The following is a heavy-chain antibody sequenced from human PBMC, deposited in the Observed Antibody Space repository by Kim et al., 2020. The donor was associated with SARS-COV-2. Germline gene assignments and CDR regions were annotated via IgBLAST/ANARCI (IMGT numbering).Heavy chain of an antibody. J-gene: IGHJ5*02. Sequence: GGSLRLSCAASGFIFSDSAIHWVRQASGKGLEWVGRIRSKGNNYATGYSASVVDRFTISRDDSTAYLQMNSLKTEDTGVYYCTRHLDGAPKAWGEGTLVTVYS. D-gene: IGHD4-17*01. V-gene: IGHV3-73*01. CDR3: TRHLDGAPKA. CDR1: GFIFSDSA. CDR2: IRSKGNNYAT.